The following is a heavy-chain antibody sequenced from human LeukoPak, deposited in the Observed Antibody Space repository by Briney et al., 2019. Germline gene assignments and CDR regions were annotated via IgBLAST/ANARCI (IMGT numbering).Heavy chain of an antibody. D-gene: IGHD2-2*01. J-gene: IGHJ4*02. CDR2: IWYDGSNK. Sequence: PGRSLRLSCAASGFTFSSYGMHWVRQAPGKGLEWVAVIWYDGSNKYYADSVKGRFTISRDNSKNTLYLQMNSLRAEDTAVYYCARGLSIVVVPAAPTYNFDYWGQGTLVTVSS. CDR1: GFTFSSYG. V-gene: IGHV3-33*01. CDR3: ARGLSIVVVPAAPTYNFDY.